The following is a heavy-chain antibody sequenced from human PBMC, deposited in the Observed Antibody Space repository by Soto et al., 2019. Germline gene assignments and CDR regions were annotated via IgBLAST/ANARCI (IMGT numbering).Heavy chain of an antibody. Sequence: QVQLQESGPGLVKPSQTLSLTCTVSGGSISRGDYYWSWIRQHPGKGLEWIGYIYYSGSTYYNPSLKSRVTISVDTSKNQFSLKLSSVTAADTAVYYCAREGSYYDTTGFYYSCFDPWGQGTLVTVSS. V-gene: IGHV4-31*03. D-gene: IGHD3-22*01. J-gene: IGHJ5*02. CDR2: IYYSGST. CDR3: AREGSYYDTTGFYYSCFDP. CDR1: GGSISRGDYY.